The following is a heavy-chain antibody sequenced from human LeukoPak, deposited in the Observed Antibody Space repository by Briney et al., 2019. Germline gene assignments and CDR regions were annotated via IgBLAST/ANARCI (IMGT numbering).Heavy chain of an antibody. D-gene: IGHD5-12*01. CDR3: ARATRGYSGYGPSGYYFDY. V-gene: IGHV3-21*01. CDR2: INSSSSYI. CDR1: GLAFRSYS. Sequence: GSLSLSCAASGLAFRSYSMNWVRQAQGKGLEWVSSINSSSSYIYYADSVKGRFTISRDNAKNSLYLQMNSLRAEDTAVYYCARATRGYSGYGPSGYYFDYWGQGTLVTVSS. J-gene: IGHJ4*02.